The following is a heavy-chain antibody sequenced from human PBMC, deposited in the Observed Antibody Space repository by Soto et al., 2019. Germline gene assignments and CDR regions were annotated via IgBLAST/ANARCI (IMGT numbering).Heavy chain of an antibody. CDR3: ARLFNPGSAAGLDY. CDR1: GYDFSSYW. CDR2: IYPDDSDT. D-gene: IGHD6-13*01. Sequence: GESLKISCKGSGYDFSSYWMGWVRQMPGKGLEWVGIIYPDDSDTRYSPSFQGQITISADKFISTAYLQWSSLKASDTAMYYCARLFNPGSAAGLDYWGQGALVTVPQ. V-gene: IGHV5-51*01. J-gene: IGHJ4*02.